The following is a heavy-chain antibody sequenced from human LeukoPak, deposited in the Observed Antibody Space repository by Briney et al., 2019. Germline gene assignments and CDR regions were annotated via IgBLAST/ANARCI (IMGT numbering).Heavy chain of an antibody. CDR3: ARDFHGYSSGWPTHRGNDY. CDR1: GFTFSSYW. Sequence: GGSLRLSCAASGFTFSSYWMSWVRQAPGKGLEGGANIKKDGSEKYYVDSVKRRFTISRDKAKNSLYLQMNSLRADDTAVYYCARDFHGYSSGWPTHRGNDYWGQGTLVTVSS. J-gene: IGHJ4*02. V-gene: IGHV3-7*01. D-gene: IGHD6-19*01. CDR2: IKKDGSEK.